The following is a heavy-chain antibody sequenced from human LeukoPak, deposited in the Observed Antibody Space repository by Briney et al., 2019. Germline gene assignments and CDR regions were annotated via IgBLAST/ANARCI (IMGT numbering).Heavy chain of an antibody. V-gene: IGHV4-31*03. J-gene: IGHJ4*02. CDR2: IYYSGST. CDR3: ARSFSGYDYYFDY. D-gene: IGHD5-12*01. CDR1: GGSISSGGYY. Sequence: PSETLSLTCTVSGGSISSGGYYWSWIRQHPGKGLEWIGYIYYSGSTYYSPSLKSRVTISVDTSKNQFSLKLSSVTAADTAVYYCARSFSGYDYYFDYWGQGTLVTVSS.